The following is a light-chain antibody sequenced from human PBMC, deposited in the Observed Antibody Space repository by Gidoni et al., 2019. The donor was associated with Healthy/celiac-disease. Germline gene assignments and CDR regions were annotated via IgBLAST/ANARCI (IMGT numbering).Light chain of an antibody. CDR2: DAS. J-gene: IGKJ2*01. Sequence: EIVLTQSPGTLSLSPGERATLSCRASQSVSSYLAWYQQKPGQPPRLLIYDASNRATGVPAGFSGSGSGTDFTLTISSLEPDDFSVYYCQQRSNWPPYTFGQGTKLEIK. CDR3: QQRSNWPPYT. CDR1: QSVSSY. V-gene: IGKV3-11*01.